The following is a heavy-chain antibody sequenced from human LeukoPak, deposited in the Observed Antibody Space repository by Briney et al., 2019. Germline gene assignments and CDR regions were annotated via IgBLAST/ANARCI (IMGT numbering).Heavy chain of an antibody. J-gene: IGHJ4*02. Sequence: HAGGSLRLSCAASGFTFSSYAMHWVRQAPGKGLEWVSAISGSGGSTYYADSVKGRFTISRDNSKNTLYLQMNSLRAEDTAVYYCAKRAARGAAAITGKVDYWGQGTLVTVSS. D-gene: IGHD2-2*02. V-gene: IGHV3-23*01. CDR3: AKRAARGAAAITGKVDY. CDR1: GFTFSSYA. CDR2: ISGSGGST.